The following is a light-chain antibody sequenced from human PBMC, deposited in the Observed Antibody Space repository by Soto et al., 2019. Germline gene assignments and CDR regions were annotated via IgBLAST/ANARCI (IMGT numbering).Light chain of an antibody. CDR2: AAS. CDR1: QSISSY. J-gene: IGKJ5*01. CDR3: QQSYSNPIT. Sequence: DIQMTQSPSSLSASVGDRVTITCRASQSISSYLNWYQQKPGKAPKLLIYAASSLQSGVPSRFSGSGSGTEFTLTISSLQPEDFATYYCQQSYSNPITFGHGTRLEIK. V-gene: IGKV1-39*01.